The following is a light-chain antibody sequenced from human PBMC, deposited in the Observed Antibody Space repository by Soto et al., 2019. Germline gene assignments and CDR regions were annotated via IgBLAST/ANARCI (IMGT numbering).Light chain of an antibody. Sequence: EIVMTQSPATLSVSPGERATLSCRASQSVSSNLAWYQQKPGQAPRLLIYGASTRATGIRARFSGSGSGTEFTLTISSLQSEDFAVYYWQQYNNWPRFTFCPGTKVDIK. V-gene: IGKV3-15*01. CDR1: QSVSSN. J-gene: IGKJ3*01. CDR3: QQYNNWPRFT. CDR2: GAS.